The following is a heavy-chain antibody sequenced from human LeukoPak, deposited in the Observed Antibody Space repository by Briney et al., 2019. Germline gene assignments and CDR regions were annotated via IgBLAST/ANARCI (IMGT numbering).Heavy chain of an antibody. D-gene: IGHD3-10*01. CDR1: GYTFTSYD. CDR2: MNPNSGNT. CDR3: ARESGLYGSGSRY. J-gene: IGHJ4*02. Sequence: GASVKVSCKASGYTFTSYDINWVRQATGQGPEWMGWMNPNSGNTGYAQKFQGRVTMTRNPSISTAYMELSSLRSEDTAVYYCARESGLYGSGSRYWGQGTLVTVSS. V-gene: IGHV1-8*01.